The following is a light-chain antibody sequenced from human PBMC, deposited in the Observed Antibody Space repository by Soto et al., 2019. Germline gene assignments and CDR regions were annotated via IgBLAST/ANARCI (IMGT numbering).Light chain of an antibody. CDR3: SSYTTSSTL. Sequence: QSALTQPASVSGSPGQSITISCTGTSRDVGTYNYVSWYQQHPGKAPKLLIYEVSNRPSGISNRFSGSKSGSTASLTISGLQAEDEADYYCSSYTTSSTLFGGGTKLTVL. V-gene: IGLV2-14*01. J-gene: IGLJ2*01. CDR1: SRDVGTYNY. CDR2: EVS.